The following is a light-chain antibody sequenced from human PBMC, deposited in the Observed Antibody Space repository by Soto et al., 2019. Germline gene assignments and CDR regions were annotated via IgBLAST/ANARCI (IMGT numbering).Light chain of an antibody. CDR1: QGISSY. J-gene: IGKJ1*01. Sequence: IQMTQSPSSLSASVVDRVTISCRASQGISSYLAWYQQTPGKAPKLLIYAASTLQSGVPSRFSGSGSGTDFTLTISSLQPEDFATYYCQQLNSYPRTFGQGTKVDIK. V-gene: IGKV1-9*01. CDR3: QQLNSYPRT. CDR2: AAS.